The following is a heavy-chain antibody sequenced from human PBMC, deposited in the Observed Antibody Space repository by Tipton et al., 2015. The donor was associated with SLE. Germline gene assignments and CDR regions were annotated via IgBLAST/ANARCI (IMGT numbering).Heavy chain of an antibody. Sequence: QLVQSGAEVKKPGGSVKVSCKTSGYPFTSHGINWVRQAPGQGLEWLGWNSGYNGNTHYAQKVEGRVTMTTDSSTSTAYMGLRSLRTDDTALDYCERSGGLIVEYTEWGHWGQGTLGTVSS. CDR3: ERSGGLIVEYTEWGH. CDR2: NSGYNGNT. V-gene: IGHV1-18*01. J-gene: IGHJ4*02. CDR1: GYPFTSHG. D-gene: IGHD2-8*01.